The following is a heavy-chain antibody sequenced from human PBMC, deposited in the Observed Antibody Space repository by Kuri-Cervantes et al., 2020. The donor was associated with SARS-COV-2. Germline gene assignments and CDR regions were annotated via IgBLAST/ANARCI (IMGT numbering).Heavy chain of an antibody. CDR2: IYYSGST. CDR3: ARHKPSLAIFGVVISYWYFDL. V-gene: IGHV4-59*08. Sequence: GSLRLSCTVSGGSISSHYWSWIRQAPGKGLEWIGYIYYSGSTNYNPSLKSRVTISVDTSKNQFSLKLSSVTAADTAVYYCARHKPSLAIFGVVISYWYFDLWGRGTLVTVSS. CDR1: GGSISSHY. J-gene: IGHJ2*01. D-gene: IGHD3-3*01.